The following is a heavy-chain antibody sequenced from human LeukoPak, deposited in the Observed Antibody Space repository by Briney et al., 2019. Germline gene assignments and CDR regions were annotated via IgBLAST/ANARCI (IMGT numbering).Heavy chain of an antibody. Sequence: GGSLRLSCAASGFTFSSYGMHWVRKAPGKGLEWVAVIWYDGSNKYYADSVKGRFTISRDNSKNTLYLQMNSLRAEDTAVYYCARDPEWELLEGYFDYWGQGTLVTVSS. J-gene: IGHJ4*02. D-gene: IGHD1-26*01. CDR1: GFTFSSYG. V-gene: IGHV3-33*01. CDR3: ARDPEWELLEGYFDY. CDR2: IWYDGSNK.